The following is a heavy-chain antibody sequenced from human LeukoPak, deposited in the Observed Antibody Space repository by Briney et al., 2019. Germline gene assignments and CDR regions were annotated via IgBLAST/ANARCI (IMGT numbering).Heavy chain of an antibody. CDR2: INPNSGGT. V-gene: IGHV1-2*02. CDR1: GYTFTGYY. D-gene: IGHD6-13*01. Sequence: ASVTVSFKASGYTFTGYYMHWVRQAPGQGLEWMGWINPNSGGTNYAQKFQGRVTMTRDTSISTAYMELSRLRSDDTAVYYCATGYSPLYYFDYWGQGTLVTVSS. CDR3: ATGYSPLYYFDY. J-gene: IGHJ4*02.